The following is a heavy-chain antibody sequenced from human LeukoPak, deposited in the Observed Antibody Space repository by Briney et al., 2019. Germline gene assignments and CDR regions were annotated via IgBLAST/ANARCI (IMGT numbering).Heavy chain of an antibody. J-gene: IGHJ6*02. CDR1: GFTFSSYS. V-gene: IGHV3-21*01. Sequence: PGGSLRLSCAASGFTFSSYSMNWVRQAPGKGLEWVSSISSSSSYIYYADSVKGRFTISRDNAKNSLYLQMNSLRAEDTAVYYCARVSGYDRAYYNFGMDVWGQGTTVTVSS. D-gene: IGHD3-22*01. CDR3: ARVSGYDRAYYNFGMDV. CDR2: ISSSSSYI.